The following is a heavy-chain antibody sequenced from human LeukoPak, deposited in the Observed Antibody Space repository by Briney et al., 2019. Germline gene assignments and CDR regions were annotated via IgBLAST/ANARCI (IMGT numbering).Heavy chain of an antibody. Sequence: SETPSPTCTVSGGSISSGSYYWSWIRQPAGRGLEWIGRIYSSGSTNYNPSLKSRVTISVDTSKNQFSLKLSSVTAADTAVYYCARADNYPDAFDIWGQGTMVTVSS. J-gene: IGHJ3*02. CDR1: GGSISSGSYY. CDR2: IYSSGST. CDR3: ARADNYPDAFDI. D-gene: IGHD5-24*01. V-gene: IGHV4-61*02.